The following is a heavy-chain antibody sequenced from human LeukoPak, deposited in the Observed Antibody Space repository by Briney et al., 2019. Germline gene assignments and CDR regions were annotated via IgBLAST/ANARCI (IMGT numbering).Heavy chain of an antibody. CDR2: INQDGSDK. CDR1: DFTFSSYW. D-gene: IGHD1-1*01. CDR3: ARVGYNWDDDGVDY. J-gene: IGHJ4*02. Sequence: GGSLRLSCAASDFTFSSYWMSWVRQAPGKGLEWVANINQDGSDKRYMDSVRGRLTISRDNAKNSLSLHMDSLRAEDTAVYYCARVGYNWDDDGVDYWGQGTLVTVSS. V-gene: IGHV3-7*01.